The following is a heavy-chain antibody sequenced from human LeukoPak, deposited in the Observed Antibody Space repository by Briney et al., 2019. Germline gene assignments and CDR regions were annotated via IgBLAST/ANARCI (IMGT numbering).Heavy chain of an antibody. CDR1: GFTFSDYY. J-gene: IGHJ5*02. V-gene: IGHV3-11*01. Sequence: GGSLRLSCAASGFTFSDYYMSWIRQAPGKGLEWVSYISSSGSTIYYADSVKGRFTISRDNAKNSLYLQMNSLRAEDTAVYYCVRESPVAAVGRSWFDPWGQGTLVTVSS. CDR3: VRESPVAAVGRSWFDP. CDR2: ISSSGSTI. D-gene: IGHD6-13*01.